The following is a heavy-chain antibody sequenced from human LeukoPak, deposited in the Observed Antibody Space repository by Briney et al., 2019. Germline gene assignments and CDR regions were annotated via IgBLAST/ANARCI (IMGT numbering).Heavy chain of an antibody. D-gene: IGHD1-1*01. CDR2: IKQDGSEK. CDR3: ARDHNFYYYYYMDV. CDR1: GFTFSSYW. V-gene: IGHV3-7*01. J-gene: IGHJ6*03. Sequence: GGSLRLSCAASGFTFSSYWMSWVRQAPGKGLEWVANIKQDGSEKYYVDSVKGRFTISRDNAKNSLYLQMNSLRAEDTAVYYCARDHNFYYYYYMDVWGKGTTVTVSS.